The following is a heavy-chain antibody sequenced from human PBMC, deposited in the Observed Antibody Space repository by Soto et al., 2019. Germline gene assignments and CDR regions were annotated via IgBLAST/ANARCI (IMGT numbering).Heavy chain of an antibody. V-gene: IGHV1-18*01. CDR1: GSTFTSNG. Sequence: QVQLVQSGAGVKKPGASVRVSCKPSGSTFTSNGISWVGQPPGQGLEWMGWISAYNGNTNYAQKLQGRVTMTTDTSTSTAYMELRSLRSDDTAVYYCARESPPADYWGQGTLVTVSS. CDR2: ISAYNGNT. CDR3: ARESPPADY. J-gene: IGHJ4*02.